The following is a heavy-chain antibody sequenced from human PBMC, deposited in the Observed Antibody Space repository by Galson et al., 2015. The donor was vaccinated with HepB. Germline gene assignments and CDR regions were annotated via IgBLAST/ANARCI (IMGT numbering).Heavy chain of an antibody. CDR1: GGSISSGTYY. J-gene: IGHJ4*02. CDR2: ISYSGST. D-gene: IGHD3-10*01. CDR3: ARSRYGSGSANFPYYFDY. V-gene: IGHV4-31*03. Sequence: LSLTCTVSGGSISSGTYYWSWIRQHLGKGLEWIGCISYSGSTSYNPSLKSRVTISGDTSKNQYSLNLSSVTAADTAVYYCARSRYGSGSANFPYYFDYWGQGTLVTVSS.